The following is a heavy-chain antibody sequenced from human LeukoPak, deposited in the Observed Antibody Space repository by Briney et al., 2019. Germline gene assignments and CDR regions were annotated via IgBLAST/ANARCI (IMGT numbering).Heavy chain of an antibody. CDR2: IYTSGSP. D-gene: IGHD2-21*01. J-gene: IGHJ4*02. CDR1: AGSLSYYY. Sequence: SQTLSLTCPLSAGSLSYYYWSWIRQPAGKGLEWIGRIYTSGSPNYNPSLTSQVPISVDTSQTQFSLKLASVNPENTAIYFCAGGHGVYCGGGRCYLDYWGQGTLVTVSS. CDR3: AGGHGVYCGGGRCYLDY. V-gene: IGHV4-4*07.